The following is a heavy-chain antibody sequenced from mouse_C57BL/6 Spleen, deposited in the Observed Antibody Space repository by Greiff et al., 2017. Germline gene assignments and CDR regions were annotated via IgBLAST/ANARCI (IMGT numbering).Heavy chain of an antibody. V-gene: IGHV1-19*01. J-gene: IGHJ3*01. CDR2: INPYNGGT. Sequence: VQLQQSGPVLVKPGASVKMSCKASGYTFTDYYMNWVKQSHGKSLEWIGVINPYNGGTSYNQKFKGKATLTVDKSSSTAYMELNSLTSEDSAVYYCARGSSGPAWFAYWGQGTLVTVSA. D-gene: IGHD3-2*02. CDR3: ARGSSGPAWFAY. CDR1: GYTFTDYY.